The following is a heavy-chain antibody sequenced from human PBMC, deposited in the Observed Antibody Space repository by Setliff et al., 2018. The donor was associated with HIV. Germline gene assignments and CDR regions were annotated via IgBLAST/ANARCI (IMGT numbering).Heavy chain of an antibody. D-gene: IGHD1-7*01. CDR3: ARQVNYYFDS. V-gene: IGHV4-34*01. CDR1: GGSFRDYY. Sequence: SETLSLTCAVYGGSFRDYYWSWIRQPPGKGLEWIGEIDHSGSTNYNPSLKSRVTISVDTSKNQFSLKLNSVTAADTAVYYCARQVNYYFDSWGQGTLVTVSS. J-gene: IGHJ4*02. CDR2: IDHSGST.